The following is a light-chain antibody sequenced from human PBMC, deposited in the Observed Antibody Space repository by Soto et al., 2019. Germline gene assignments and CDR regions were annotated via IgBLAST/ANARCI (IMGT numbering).Light chain of an antibody. J-gene: IGKJ5*01. CDR3: QQYSSSPIT. V-gene: IGKV3-20*01. CDR1: ESISSKS. Sequence: EIVLTQSPGTLSLSPGERATLSCRAIESISSKSLAWYQQKPGQAPRLLIYGASSRATGIPDRFSGGGSGTDFSLTISRLDPEDFAVYYCQQYSSSPITFGQGTRLEIK. CDR2: GAS.